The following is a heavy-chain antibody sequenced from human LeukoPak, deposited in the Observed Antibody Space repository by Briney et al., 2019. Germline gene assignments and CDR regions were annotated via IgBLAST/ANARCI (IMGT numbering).Heavy chain of an antibody. D-gene: IGHD1-26*01. J-gene: IGHJ4*02. CDR2: IYPGDSDT. Sequence: HGEFLKISCKGSGYSFTSYWIGWVRQLPGKGLEWMGIIYPGDSDTRYSPSFQGQVTISADKSISTAYLQWSSLKASDTAMYYCAVTRGSGSAGGVGASAFDYWGQGTLVTVSS. CDR3: AVTRGSGSAGGVGASAFDY. CDR1: GYSFTSYW. V-gene: IGHV5-51*01.